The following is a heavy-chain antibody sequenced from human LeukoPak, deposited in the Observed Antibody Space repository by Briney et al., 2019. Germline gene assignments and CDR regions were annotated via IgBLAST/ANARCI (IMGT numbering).Heavy chain of an antibody. D-gene: IGHD4-23*01. Sequence: GGSLRLSCAASGFTFNNFGMHWLRQAPGKGLEWVSFIGYEGVHKYYADSVKGRFTISKDNSKATLYLQMNSLRPEDTAVYYCAKDLHGGYSSDYWGQGTLVT. CDR3: AKDLHGGYSSDY. V-gene: IGHV3-30*02. CDR1: GFTFNNFG. CDR2: IGYEGVHK. J-gene: IGHJ4*02.